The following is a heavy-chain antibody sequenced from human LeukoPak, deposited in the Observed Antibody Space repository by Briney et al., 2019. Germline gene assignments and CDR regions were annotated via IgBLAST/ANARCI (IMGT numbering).Heavy chain of an antibody. V-gene: IGHV1-3*01. CDR2: INAGNGNT. J-gene: IGHJ4*02. CDR1: GYIFTSYA. CDR3: ARPDTALGSPFDY. Sequence: ASVKVSCKASGYIFTSYAMHWVCQAPGQRLEWMGWINAGNGNTKYSQKFQGRVTITRDTSASTAYMELSSLRSEDTAVYYCARPDTALGSPFDYWGQGTLVTVSS. D-gene: IGHD5-18*01.